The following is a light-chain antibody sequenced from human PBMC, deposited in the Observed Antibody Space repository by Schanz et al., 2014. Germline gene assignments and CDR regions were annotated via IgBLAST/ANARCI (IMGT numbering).Light chain of an antibody. Sequence: QSALTQPPSASGSPGQSVTISCTGTSSDVGSYNLVSWYQQHPGKAPKLMIYEVSKRPSGVSTRFSGSKSGNTASLTISGLQAEDEADYYCCSYAGSINLGVFGGGTKLTVL. CDR2: EVS. V-gene: IGLV2-23*02. J-gene: IGLJ2*01. CDR3: CSYAGSINLGV. CDR1: SSDVGSYNL.